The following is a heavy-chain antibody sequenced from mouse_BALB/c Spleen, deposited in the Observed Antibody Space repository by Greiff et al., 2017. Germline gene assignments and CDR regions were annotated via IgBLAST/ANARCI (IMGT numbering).Heavy chain of an antibody. CDR1: GYSITSDYA. Sequence: EVKLLESGPGLVKPSQSLSLTCTVTGYSITSDYAWNWIRQFPGNKLEWMGYISYSGSTSYNPSLKSRISITRDTSKNQFFLQLNSVTTEDTATYYCAREGGWFDYWGQGTTLTVSS. J-gene: IGHJ2*01. CDR3: AREGGWFDY. CDR2: ISYSGST. D-gene: IGHD3-3*01. V-gene: IGHV3-2*02.